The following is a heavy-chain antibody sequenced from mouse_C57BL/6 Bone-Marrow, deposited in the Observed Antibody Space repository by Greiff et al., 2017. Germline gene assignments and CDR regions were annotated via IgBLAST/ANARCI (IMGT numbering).Heavy chain of an antibody. V-gene: IGHV3-6*01. CDR1: GYSITSGYY. CDR2: ISYDGSN. J-gene: IGHJ2*01. CDR3: AREPLDY. Sequence: ESGPGLVKPSQSLSLTCSVTGYSITSGYYWNWIRQFPGNKLEWMGYISYDGSNNYNPSLKNRISITRDTSKNQIFLKLNSVTTEDTATYYCAREPLDYWGQGTTLTVSS.